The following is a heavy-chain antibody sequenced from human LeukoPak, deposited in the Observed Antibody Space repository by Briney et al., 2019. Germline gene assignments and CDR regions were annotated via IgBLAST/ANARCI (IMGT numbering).Heavy chain of an antibody. CDR2: IKQDGSEK. D-gene: IGHD2-2*01. CDR3: ARESYQLLYNWFDP. V-gene: IGHV3-7*01. J-gene: IGHJ5*02. CDR1: GFTVSSNY. Sequence: PGGSLRLSCAASGFTVSSNYMSWVRQAPGKGLEWVANIKQDGSEKYYVDSVKGRFTISRDNTKNSLYLQMNSLRAEDTAVYYCARESYQLLYNWFDPWGQGTLVTVSS.